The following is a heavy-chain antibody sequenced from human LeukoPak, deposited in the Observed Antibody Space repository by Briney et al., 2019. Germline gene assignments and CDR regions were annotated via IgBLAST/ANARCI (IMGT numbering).Heavy chain of an antibody. Sequence: ASVKVSCKASGYTFTSYDINWVRQATGQGLEWMGWMNPNSGNTGYAQKFQGRVTMTRNTSISTAYMELSSLRSEGTAVYYCARAPTYYDFWSGSYVYYYYMDVWGKGTTVTVSS. D-gene: IGHD3-3*01. CDR1: GYTFTSYD. CDR2: MNPNSGNT. V-gene: IGHV1-8*01. J-gene: IGHJ6*03. CDR3: ARAPTYYDFWSGSYVYYYYMDV.